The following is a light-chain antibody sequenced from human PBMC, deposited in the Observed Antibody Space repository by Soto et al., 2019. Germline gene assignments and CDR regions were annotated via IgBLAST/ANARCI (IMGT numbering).Light chain of an antibody. CDR2: GAS. Sequence: EIVMTQSPATLSVSPGQRATLSCRASQSVSSNLAWYQQKPGQAPRLLIYGASTRAPGTPARFSGSASGTEFTLAISSLQSEDFAIYYCQQYNNWPPYTFGQGTKVEIK. J-gene: IGKJ2*01. V-gene: IGKV3-15*01. CDR1: QSVSSN. CDR3: QQYNNWPPYT.